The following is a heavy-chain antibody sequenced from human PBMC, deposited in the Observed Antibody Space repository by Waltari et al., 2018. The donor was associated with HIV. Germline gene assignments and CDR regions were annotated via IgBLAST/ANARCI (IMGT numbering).Heavy chain of an antibody. V-gene: IGHV3-7*01. CDR3: ATTHGSGDYDNDFDY. CDR2: INQAGTER. D-gene: IGHD3-10*01. Sequence: EVQLVESGGGWVQPGGSLTLPWEASGCTFSFYWLSWVRQAPGKGLEWVANINQAGTERHYVDSVRGRFTISRDNGKTSLFLQMDNLSVEDTAVYYCATTHGSGDYDNDFDYWGQGTLV. CDR1: GCTFSFYW. J-gene: IGHJ4*02.